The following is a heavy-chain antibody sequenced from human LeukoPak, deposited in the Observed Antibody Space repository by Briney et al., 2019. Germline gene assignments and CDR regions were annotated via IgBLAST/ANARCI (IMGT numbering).Heavy chain of an antibody. Sequence: GGSLRLSCTNSGFTFGDYAMSWVRQAPGKGLEWVGFIRSKVYGGTPEYAASVKGRFTISRDESRSIAYLQMNSLKTEDTAVYYCTRVDCSSTSCYISHADYWGRGTLVTVSS. CDR2: IRSKVYGGTP. CDR3: TRVDCSSTSCYISHADY. V-gene: IGHV3-49*04. J-gene: IGHJ4*02. CDR1: GFTFGDYA. D-gene: IGHD2-2*02.